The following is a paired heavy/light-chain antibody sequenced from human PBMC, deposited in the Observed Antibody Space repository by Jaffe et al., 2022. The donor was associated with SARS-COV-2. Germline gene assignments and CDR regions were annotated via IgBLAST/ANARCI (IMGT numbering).Light chain of an antibody. Sequence: VLTQPPSVSVAPGQTALITCGGTNFGSGGVHWYQQKPGQAPVLVVYDDSDRPSGIPERFSGSNSENTATLTIGRVEAGDEADYYCQVWETSGEHPNWVFGGGTRLTVL. CDR2: DDS. CDR3: QVWETSGEHPNWV. V-gene: IGLV3-21*02. CDR1: NFGSGG. J-gene: IGLJ3*02.
Heavy chain of an antibody. D-gene: IGHD3-10*01. CDR3: VRPSSSTGGSFDP. CDR1: GFMFNSFG. V-gene: IGHV3-33*03. Sequence: QVQLVESGGGVVQPGRSLRLSCAASGFMFNSFGMHWVRQAPGKGPEWVAGIWHDGSNTYYAESVRGRFTISRDNSNNTLYLQLKSLTAADTAVYYCVRPSSSTGGSFDPWGQGTLVTVSS. CDR2: IWHDGSNT. J-gene: IGHJ5*02.